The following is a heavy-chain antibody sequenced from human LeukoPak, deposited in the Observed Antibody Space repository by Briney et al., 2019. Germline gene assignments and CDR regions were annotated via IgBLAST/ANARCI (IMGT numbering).Heavy chain of an antibody. CDR1: GGSFSGYY. CDR3: ARGRPKLRFLEWYFLYYFDY. Sequence: SETLSLTCAVYGGSFSGYYWSWIRQPPGKGLEWIGEINHSGSTNYNPSLKSRVTISVDTSKNQFSLKLSSVTAADTAVYYCARGRPKLRFLEWYFLYYFDYWGQGTQVTVSS. CDR2: INHSGST. J-gene: IGHJ4*02. D-gene: IGHD3-3*01. V-gene: IGHV4-34*01.